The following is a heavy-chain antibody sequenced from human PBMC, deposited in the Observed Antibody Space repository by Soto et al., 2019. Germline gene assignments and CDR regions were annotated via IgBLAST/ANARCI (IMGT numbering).Heavy chain of an antibody. CDR1: GFTVSSNY. V-gene: IGHV3-53*01. CDR2: LYPDGRA. J-gene: IGHJ4*02. CDR3: ARGLGRENHDNRGYFHLDY. D-gene: IGHD3-22*01. Sequence: GGSLRLSCAASGFTVSSNYLTWARQAPGRGLKWVSVLYPDGRAYYADSVKGRFTISTDNSKNSVYLHMSTLRAEDTAVYYCARGLGRENHDNRGYFHLDYWGQGSLVTVSS.